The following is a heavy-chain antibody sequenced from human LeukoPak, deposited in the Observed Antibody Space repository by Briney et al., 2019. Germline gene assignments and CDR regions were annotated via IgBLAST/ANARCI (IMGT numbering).Heavy chain of an antibody. Sequence: SETLSLTCIVSGGSISSSDYYWGWIRQPPGKGLEWIGTLYYSGTTYYNPSLKSRVTISVDTSKNQFSLKLSSVTAADTAVYYCARSITIFGDAFDIWGQGTMVTVSS. CDR2: LYYSGTT. CDR1: GGSISSSDYY. J-gene: IGHJ3*02. CDR3: ARSITIFGDAFDI. V-gene: IGHV4-39*07. D-gene: IGHD3-3*01.